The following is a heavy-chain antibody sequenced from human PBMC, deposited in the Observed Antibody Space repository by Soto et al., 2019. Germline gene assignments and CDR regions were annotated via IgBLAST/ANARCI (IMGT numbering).Heavy chain of an antibody. CDR3: ATPSGY. V-gene: IGHV1-46*01. CDR2: TNPSAGST. Sequence: ASVKVSCKASGYTFTSHYMHWVRQAPGQGLEWMGLTNPSAGSTSHAQSFQGRVTMTRDTSTSTVFMDLSSLRSEDTAIYYCATPSGYWGQGTLVTVSS. CDR1: GYTFTSHY. J-gene: IGHJ4*02. D-gene: IGHD3-10*01.